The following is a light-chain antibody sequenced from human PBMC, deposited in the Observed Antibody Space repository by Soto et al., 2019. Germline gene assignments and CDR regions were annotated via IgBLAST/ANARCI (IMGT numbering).Light chain of an antibody. Sequence: EMVLTQSPVTLSLSPGERATLSCRASQSVSSSYLAWYQQKPGQAPRLLIYGASSRATGIPDRFSGSGSGTDFTLTISSLQPDDFATYYCQQYNSYPLTFGGGTKV. V-gene: IGKV3-20*01. CDR1: QSVSSSY. CDR3: QQYNSYPLT. J-gene: IGKJ4*01. CDR2: GAS.